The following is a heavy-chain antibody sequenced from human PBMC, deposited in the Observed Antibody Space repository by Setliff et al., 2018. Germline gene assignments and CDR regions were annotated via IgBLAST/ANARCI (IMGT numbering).Heavy chain of an antibody. Sequence: PGGSLRLSCAASGFTFDDYGMSWVRQAPGKGLEWVSGINWNGGSTGYADSVKGRFTISRDNAKNSLYLQMNSLRAEDTALYYCARSAGGSVTGDFDYWGQGTLVTVSS. CDR1: GFTFDDYG. V-gene: IGHV3-20*04. CDR3: ARSAGGSVTGDFDY. J-gene: IGHJ4*02. CDR2: INWNGGST. D-gene: IGHD1-26*01.